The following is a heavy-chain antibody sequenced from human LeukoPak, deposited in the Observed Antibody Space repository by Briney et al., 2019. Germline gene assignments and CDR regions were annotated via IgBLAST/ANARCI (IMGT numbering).Heavy chain of an antibody. D-gene: IGHD4-17*01. CDR3: ARAYGDYVGYFQH. CDR2: IYHSGST. V-gene: IGHV4-30-2*01. Sequence: SETLSLTCAVSGGSISSGGYSWSWIRQPPGKGLEWIGYIYHSGSTYYNPSLKSRVTISVDRSKNQFSLKLSSVTAADTAVYYCARAYGDYVGYFQHWGQGTLVIVSS. J-gene: IGHJ1*01. CDR1: GGSISSGGYS.